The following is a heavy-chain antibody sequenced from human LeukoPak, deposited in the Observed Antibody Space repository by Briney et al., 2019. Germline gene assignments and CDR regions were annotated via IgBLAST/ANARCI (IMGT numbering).Heavy chain of an antibody. J-gene: IGHJ3*02. CDR2: ISYDGSNK. Sequence: TGGSLRLSCAASGFTFSSYAMSWVRQAPGKGLEWVAVISYDGSNKYYADSVKGRFTISRDNSKNTLYLQMNSLRAEDTAVYYCARGSWYIFACDIWGQGTMVTVSS. CDR3: ARGSWYIFACDI. D-gene: IGHD6-13*01. CDR1: GFTFSSYA. V-gene: IGHV3-30*04.